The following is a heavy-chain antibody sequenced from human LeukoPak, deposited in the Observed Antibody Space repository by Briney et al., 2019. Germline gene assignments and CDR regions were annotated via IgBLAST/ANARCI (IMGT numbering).Heavy chain of an antibody. CDR1: GFTFDDYA. D-gene: IGHD4-17*01. CDR3: AKDWAATVRGTDY. V-gene: IGHV3-9*01. Sequence: SLKISCAASGFTFDDYAMHWVRQAPGKGLEWVSGINWNSDNIGYADSVKGRFTISRDNAKNSLYLQMNSLRAEDTALYYCAKDWAATVRGTDYWGQGTLVTVSS. CDR2: INWNSDNI. J-gene: IGHJ4*02.